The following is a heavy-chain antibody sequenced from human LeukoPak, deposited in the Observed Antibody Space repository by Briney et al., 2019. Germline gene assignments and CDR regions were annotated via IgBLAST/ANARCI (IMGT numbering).Heavy chain of an antibody. CDR1: GFTLSRFW. V-gene: IGHV3-74*01. J-gene: IGHJ4*02. D-gene: IGHD3-22*01. Sequence: PGGSLRLSCAASGFTLSRFWMHWVRQAPGKGLVWVSHINSGGSITSYADSVKGRFTISKDNAKNTLYVQMNSLTAEDTAVYYCARGNYDSSGYYDYWGQGTLVTVSS. CDR2: INSGGSIT. CDR3: ARGNYDSSGYYDY.